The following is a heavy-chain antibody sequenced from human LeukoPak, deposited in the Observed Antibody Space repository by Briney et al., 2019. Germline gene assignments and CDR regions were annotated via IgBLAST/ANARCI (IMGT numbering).Heavy chain of an antibody. V-gene: IGHV3-21*01. J-gene: IGHJ4*02. D-gene: IGHD3-9*01. CDR1: GFTFSSY. CDR3: ARGQSRYFDWYLGFFDY. CDR2: ISSTSSYI. Sequence: PGGSLRLSCAASGFTFSSYMNWVRQAPGERPEWVSSISSTSSYIYYADSVKGRFTISRDNAKNSLYLQMNSLRADDTAVYYCARGQSRYFDWYLGFFDYWGQGTLVTVSS.